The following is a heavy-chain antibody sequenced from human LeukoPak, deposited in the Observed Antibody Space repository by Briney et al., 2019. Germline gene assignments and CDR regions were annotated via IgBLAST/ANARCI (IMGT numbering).Heavy chain of an antibody. V-gene: IGHV4-59*08. CDR2: IYYSGST. CDR3: ARHVGVVPAAIGYMDV. CDR1: GGSISSYY. J-gene: IGHJ6*03. D-gene: IGHD2-2*01. Sequence: SETLSLTCTVSGGSISSYYWSWIRQPPGKGLEWIGYIYYSGSTNYNPSLKSRVTISVDTSKNQFSLKLSSVTAADTAVYYCARHVGVVPAAIGYMDVWGKGTTVTVSS.